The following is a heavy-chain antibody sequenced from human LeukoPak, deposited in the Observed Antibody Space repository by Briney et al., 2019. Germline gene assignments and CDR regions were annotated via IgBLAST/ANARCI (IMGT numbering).Heavy chain of an antibody. J-gene: IGHJ3*02. CDR2: IYCSGST. D-gene: IGHD1-26*01. CDR1: GGSISSYY. Sequence: PAETLSLTCTVSGGSISSYYWSWIRQPPGKGLEWIGYIYCSGSTNYNPSLKSRVTISVDTSKNQFSLKLSSVTAADTAVYYCARLYSGSYSAFDIWGQGTMVTVSS. CDR3: ARLYSGSYSAFDI. V-gene: IGHV4-59*12.